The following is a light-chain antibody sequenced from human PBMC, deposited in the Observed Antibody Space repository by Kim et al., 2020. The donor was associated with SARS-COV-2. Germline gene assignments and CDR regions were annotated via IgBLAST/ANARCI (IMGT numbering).Light chain of an antibody. CDR2: QNT. CDR3: QAWDSSTVI. Sequence: SVSPGQTATITCFGDKLGNQYASWYQQKSGRSPVLVIYQNTNRPSGIPERFSGSNSGNAATLTISGTQALDEADYYCQAWDSSTVIFGGGTQLTVL. V-gene: IGLV3-1*01. CDR1: KLGNQY. J-gene: IGLJ2*01.